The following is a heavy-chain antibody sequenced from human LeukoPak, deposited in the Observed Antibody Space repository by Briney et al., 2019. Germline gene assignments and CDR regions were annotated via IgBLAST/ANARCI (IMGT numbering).Heavy chain of an antibody. V-gene: IGHV3-7*03. D-gene: IGHD4-17*01. CDR2: IKQDGSEK. CDR3: ARDRGYGDYDY. Sequence: GGSLRLSCAASGFDFSNYWMYWVRQAPGKGLEWVANIKQDGSEKYYVDSVRGRFTISRDNAKNSLSLQMNSLRAEDTAVYYCARDRGYGDYDYWGQGTLITVSS. CDR1: GFDFSNYW. J-gene: IGHJ4*02.